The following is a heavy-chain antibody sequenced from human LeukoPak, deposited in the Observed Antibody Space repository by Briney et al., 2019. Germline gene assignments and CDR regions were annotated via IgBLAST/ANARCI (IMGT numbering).Heavy chain of an antibody. CDR1: GYTFTGYY. CDR3: AREERGSYYAFDP. CDR2: INPNSGGT. V-gene: IGHV1-2*02. D-gene: IGHD1-26*01. Sequence: ASVKVSCKASGYTFTGYYMHWVRQAPGQGLEWMGWINPNSGGTNYAQKFQGRVTMTRDTSISTAYMDLSRLRSDDTAVYYCAREERGSYYAFDPWGQGTLVTVSS. J-gene: IGHJ5*02.